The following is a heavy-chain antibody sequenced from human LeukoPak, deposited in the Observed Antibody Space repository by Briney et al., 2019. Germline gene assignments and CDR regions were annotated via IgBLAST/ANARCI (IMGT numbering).Heavy chain of an antibody. CDR2: IEASDVNT. J-gene: IGHJ5*02. Sequence: PGGSLRLSCAASGFNLSTYSMNWVRQAPGKGLEWVSCIEASDVNTYYADSVKGRFSISRDNSKNTLYLQMNSLRAEDTAVYYCAKGSGSGWYGWFDPWGQGTLVTVSS. D-gene: IGHD6-19*01. CDR1: GFNLSTYS. V-gene: IGHV3-23*01. CDR3: AKGSGSGWYGWFDP.